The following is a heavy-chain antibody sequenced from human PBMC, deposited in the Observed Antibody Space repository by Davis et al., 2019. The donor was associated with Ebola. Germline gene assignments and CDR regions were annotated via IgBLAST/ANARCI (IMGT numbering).Heavy chain of an antibody. CDR2: MNPNSGNT. CDR1: GYTFTSYD. V-gene: IGHV1-8*01. D-gene: IGHD6-6*01. Sequence: AASVKVSCKASGYTFTSYDINWVRQATGQGLEWMGWMNPNSGNTGYAQNFQGRVTMTRDTSMRTAYMELSSLRSEDTAVYYCARMGYSSSSRGVDYWGQGTLVTVSS. CDR3: ARMGYSSSSRGVDY. J-gene: IGHJ4*02.